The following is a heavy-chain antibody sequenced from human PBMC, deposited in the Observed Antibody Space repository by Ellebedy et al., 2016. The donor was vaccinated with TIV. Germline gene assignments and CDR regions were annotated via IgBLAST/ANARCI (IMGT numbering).Heavy chain of an antibody. Sequence: SETLSLXXTVSGGSISSYYWSWIRQPPGKGLEWIGSIYYSGSTYYNPSLKSRVTISVDTSKNQFSLKLSSVTAADTAVYYCQSFMGWFDPWGQGTLVTVSS. J-gene: IGHJ5*02. D-gene: IGHD3-16*02. CDR2: IYYSGST. CDR1: GGSISSYY. CDR3: QSFMGWFDP. V-gene: IGHV4-59*06.